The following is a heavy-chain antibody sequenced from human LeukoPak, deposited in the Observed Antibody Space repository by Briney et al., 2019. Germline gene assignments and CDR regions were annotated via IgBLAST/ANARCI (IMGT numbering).Heavy chain of an antibody. CDR3: AKNRYGDYASDY. D-gene: IGHD4-17*01. Sequence: GGSLRLSCAASGFIFFAYGMNWVRQAPGKGLEWVSSISGSGGTTYYADSVKGRFTISRDNSKNTLSLQMNSLRAEDTAVYYCAKNRYGDYASDYWGQGTLVTVSS. V-gene: IGHV3-23*01. CDR1: GFIFFAYG. J-gene: IGHJ4*02. CDR2: ISGSGGTT.